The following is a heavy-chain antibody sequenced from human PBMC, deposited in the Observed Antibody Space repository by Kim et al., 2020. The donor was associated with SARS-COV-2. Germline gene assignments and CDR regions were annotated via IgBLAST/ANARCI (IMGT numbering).Heavy chain of an antibody. CDR3: ARRDRNGYYSP. Sequence: SETLSLTCTVSGDSISNYWSWFRQPPGKGLEWIGYIYYTGNSNYNPSLESRVSISIDTSKNQFSLHLTSVTAADTAMYYCARRDRNGYYSPWGQGTLVTV. V-gene: IGHV4-59*01. D-gene: IGHD3-22*01. CDR2: IYYTGNS. J-gene: IGHJ5*02. CDR1: GDSISNY.